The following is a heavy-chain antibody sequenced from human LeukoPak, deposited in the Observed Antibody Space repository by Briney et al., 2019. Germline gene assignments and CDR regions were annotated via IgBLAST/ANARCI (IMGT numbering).Heavy chain of an antibody. V-gene: IGHV1-18*01. Sequence: ASVKVSCKASGYTFTSYGISWVRQAPGQGLEWMGWISAYNGNTYYAQKFRGRVTMTTDTSTSTAYMELRSLSSDDTAVYYCARGPYCSGATCYSQYFDFWGQGTWSPSPQ. CDR3: ARGPYCSGATCYSQYFDF. CDR1: GYTFTSYG. J-gene: IGHJ4*02. CDR2: ISAYNGNT. D-gene: IGHD2-15*01.